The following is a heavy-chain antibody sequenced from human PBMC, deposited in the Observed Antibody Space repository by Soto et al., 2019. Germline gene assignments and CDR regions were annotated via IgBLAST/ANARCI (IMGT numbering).Heavy chain of an antibody. V-gene: IGHV3-48*02. J-gene: IGHJ4*02. CDR1: GFTFSSYS. CDR3: ARPLYYDSSGYYYGGFDY. D-gene: IGHD3-22*01. Sequence: EVQLVESGGGLVQPGGSLRLSCAASGFTFSSYSMNWVRQAPRKGLEWVSYLSSSSSTIYYADSVKGRFTISRDNAKNSLYLQMNSLRDEDTAVYYCARPLYYDSSGYYYGGFDYWGQGTLVTVSS. CDR2: LSSSSSTI.